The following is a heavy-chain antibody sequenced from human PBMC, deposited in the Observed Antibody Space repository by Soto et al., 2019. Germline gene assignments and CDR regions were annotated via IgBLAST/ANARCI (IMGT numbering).Heavy chain of an antibody. D-gene: IGHD6-13*01. CDR1: GGSFSGYY. CDR2: INHSGST. CDR3: GGYSSSWYVYSVRYGMDV. Sequence: SETLSLTCAVYGGSFSGYYWSWIRQPPGKGLEWIGEINHSGSTNYNPSLKSRVTISVDTSKNQFSLKLSSVTAADTAVYYCGGYSSSWYVYSVRYGMDVWGQGTTVTVSS. J-gene: IGHJ6*02. V-gene: IGHV4-34*01.